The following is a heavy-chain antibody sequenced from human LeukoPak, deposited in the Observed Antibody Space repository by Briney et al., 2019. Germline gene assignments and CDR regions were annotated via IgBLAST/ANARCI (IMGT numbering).Heavy chain of an antibody. V-gene: IGHV1-69*06. CDR2: IIPIFGTA. Sequence: ASVKVSCKASGGTFSSYAISWVRQAPGQGLEWMGGIIPIFGTANYAQKFQGRVTITADKSTSTAYMELSSLRSEDTAVYYCASAIVVVPAAMYYYYGMDVWGKGTTVTVSS. CDR1: GGTFSSYA. CDR3: ASAIVVVPAAMYYYYGMDV. J-gene: IGHJ6*04. D-gene: IGHD2-2*01.